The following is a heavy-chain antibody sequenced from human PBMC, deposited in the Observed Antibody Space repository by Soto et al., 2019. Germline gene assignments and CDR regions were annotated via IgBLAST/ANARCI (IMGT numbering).Heavy chain of an antibody. Sequence: EASVKVSCKASGYTFTSYYMHWVRQAPGQGLEWMGIINPSGGSTSYAQKFQGRVTMTRDTSTSTVYMELSSLRSEDTAVYYCARRGKTYYDYIWGSYVDAFDIWGQGTMVTVSS. J-gene: IGHJ3*02. D-gene: IGHD3-16*01. CDR1: GYTFTSYY. V-gene: IGHV1-46*03. CDR3: ARRGKTYYDYIWGSYVDAFDI. CDR2: INPSGGST.